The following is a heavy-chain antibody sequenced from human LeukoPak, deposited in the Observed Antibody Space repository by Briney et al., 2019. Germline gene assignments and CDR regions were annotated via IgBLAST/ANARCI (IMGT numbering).Heavy chain of an antibody. Sequence: PSETLSLTCTVSGGSISSNYYWGWIRQPPGKGLEWIVSFFYSGSTYYNPSLKSRVTISVDTSKNQFSLRLTSVTAADTAVYYCARARGRYIDFLDYWGQGTLITVSS. J-gene: IGHJ4*02. V-gene: IGHV4-39*02. CDR1: GGSISSNYY. CDR3: ARARGRYIDFLDY. CDR2: FFYSGST. D-gene: IGHD3-9*01.